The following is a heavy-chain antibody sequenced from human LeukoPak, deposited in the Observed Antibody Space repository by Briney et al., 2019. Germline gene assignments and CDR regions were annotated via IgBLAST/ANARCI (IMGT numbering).Heavy chain of an antibody. J-gene: IGHJ4*02. D-gene: IGHD5-18*01. Sequence: ASVKVSCKVSGYRFTELSRHWVRQAPGKGLEWLGGFDLVHGDTIYAQKLQGRVTMTEDTSTDTSYMELSSPGSEDTAVYFCTAGRAYSLLDFWGQGTLVIVSS. CDR3: TAGRAYSLLDF. V-gene: IGHV1-24*01. CDR2: FDLVHGDT. CDR1: GYRFTELS.